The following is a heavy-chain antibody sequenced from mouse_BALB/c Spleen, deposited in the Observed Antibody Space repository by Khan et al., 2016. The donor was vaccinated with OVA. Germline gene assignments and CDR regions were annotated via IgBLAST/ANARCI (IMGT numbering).Heavy chain of an antibody. CDR2: ILPGTGNT. D-gene: IGHD2-10*01. Sequence: QVQLQQSGAELMKPGASVKISCEATDYAFRSYWIEWVKQRPGHGLEWVGEILPGTGNTKYNEKFEGKATLTADTSSNTAYLQLSSLTSEDSAVYYCTRPYDADYWGQGTTLTVSS. CDR1: DYAFRSYW. CDR3: TRPYDADY. J-gene: IGHJ2*01. V-gene: IGHV1-9*01.